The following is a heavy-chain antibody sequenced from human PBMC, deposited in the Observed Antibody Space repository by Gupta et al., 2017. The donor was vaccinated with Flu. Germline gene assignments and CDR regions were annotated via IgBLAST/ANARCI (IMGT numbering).Heavy chain of an antibody. D-gene: IGHD3-10*01. CDR3: AREKTYKFDLED. Sequence: QVQLVESGGGVVQPGRSLRLSCAASGFAFRSYALHWVRQAPGKGLGWVAGISSDGGIVYYTDTVKGRFTIARDNFKHMVFLQMDSLRPEDTAVYYCAREKTYKFDLEDWGQGTLVTVSS. V-gene: IGHV3-30-3*01. CDR2: ISSDGGIV. CDR1: GFAFRSYA. J-gene: IGHJ4*02.